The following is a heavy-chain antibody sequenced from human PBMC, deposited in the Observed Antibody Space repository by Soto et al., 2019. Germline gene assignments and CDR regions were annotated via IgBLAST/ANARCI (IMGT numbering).Heavy chain of an antibody. D-gene: IGHD2-15*01. CDR2: IIPILGIA. CDR3: ALGDCSGGSCYSTLGY. J-gene: IGHJ4*02. Sequence: QVQLVQSGAEVKKPGSSVKVSCKASGGTFSSYTISWVRQAPGQGLEWMGRIIPILGIANYAQKFQGRVTITADKSTSTAYMELSSLRSEDTAVYYCALGDCSGGSCYSTLGYWGQETLVTVSS. V-gene: IGHV1-69*02. CDR1: GGTFSSYT.